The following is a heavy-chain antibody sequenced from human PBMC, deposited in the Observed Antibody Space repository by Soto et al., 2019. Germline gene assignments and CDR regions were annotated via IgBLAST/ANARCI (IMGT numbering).Heavy chain of an antibody. CDR3: AKDQGSSGYGPLDY. V-gene: IGHV3-30*18. Sequence: GGSLRLSCAASGFTFSSYGMHWVRQAPGKGLEWVAVISYGGSNKYYADSVKGRFTISRDNSKNTLYLQMNSLRAEDTAVYYCAKDQGSSGYGPLDYWGQGTLVTVSS. D-gene: IGHD3-22*01. CDR2: ISYGGSNK. J-gene: IGHJ4*02. CDR1: GFTFSSYG.